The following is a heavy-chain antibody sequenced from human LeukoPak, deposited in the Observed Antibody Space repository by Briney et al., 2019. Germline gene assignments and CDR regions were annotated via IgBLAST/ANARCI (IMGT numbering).Heavy chain of an antibody. Sequence: AGGSLRLSCAASGFNFSNYALSWVRQVPGKGLEWISSISSSGATTYYADSVKGRFTISRDNSKSTLSLQMNSLRAEDTAVYYCAKGGISGYLDYWGQGTLVTVSS. V-gene: IGHV3-23*01. CDR3: AKGGISGYLDY. CDR1: GFNFSNYA. CDR2: ISSSGATT. J-gene: IGHJ4*02. D-gene: IGHD2-15*01.